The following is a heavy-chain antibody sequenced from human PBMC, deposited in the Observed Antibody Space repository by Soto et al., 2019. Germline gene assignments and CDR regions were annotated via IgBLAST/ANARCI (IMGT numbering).Heavy chain of an antibody. CDR2: IEPSDSYI. CDR1: GYNFNNNW. V-gene: IGHV5-10-1*01. D-gene: IGHD1-1*01. Sequence: GESLKISCTASGYNFNNNWIGWARQTPGKGLEWMGRIEPSDSYIDYSPSFKGHVTISSDKSIKTVYLQWSSLKASDTAMYYCARLRSLPSTIKVGNDFDYWGQGSLVTVSS. J-gene: IGHJ4*02. CDR3: ARLRSLPSTIKVGNDFDY.